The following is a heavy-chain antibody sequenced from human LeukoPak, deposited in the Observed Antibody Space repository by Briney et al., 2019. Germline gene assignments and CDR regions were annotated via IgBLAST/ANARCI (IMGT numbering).Heavy chain of an antibody. CDR3: ARDSRSGYTDY. J-gene: IGHJ4*02. Sequence: GGSLRLSCAASGFTFSSYSMNWVRQAPGKGLEWVSSISSSSSYIYYADSVKGRFTISRDNAKNSLYLQMNSLRAEDTAVYNCARDSRSGYTDYWGQGTLVTVSS. V-gene: IGHV3-21*01. CDR1: GFTFSSYS. CDR2: ISSSSSYI. D-gene: IGHD5-12*01.